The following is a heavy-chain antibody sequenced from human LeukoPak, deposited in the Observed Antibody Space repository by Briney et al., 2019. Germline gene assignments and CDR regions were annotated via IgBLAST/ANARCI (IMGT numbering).Heavy chain of an antibody. Sequence: PGGSLRLSCAASGFTFSSYSMNWVRQAPGKGLEWVSYISSSSSTIYYADSVKGRFTISRDNAKNSLYLQMNSLRAEDTAVYYCARDGPPLSGSYRYDAFDIWGQGTMVTVSS. V-gene: IGHV3-48*01. D-gene: IGHD1-26*01. CDR1: GFTFSSYS. CDR2: ISSSSSTI. J-gene: IGHJ3*02. CDR3: ARDGPPLSGSYRYDAFDI.